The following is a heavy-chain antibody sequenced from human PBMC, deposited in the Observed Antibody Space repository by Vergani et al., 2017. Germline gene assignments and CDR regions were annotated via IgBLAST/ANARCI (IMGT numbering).Heavy chain of an antibody. CDR3: ARDRDLYCRSTTSCHNWFDP. V-gene: IGHV4-59*01. D-gene: IGHD2/OR15-2a*01. CDR1: GAAIKDFY. CDR2: VYYTGST. Sequence: QVQLQESGPGLVKPSETLSLTCTVSGAAIKDFYWSWFRQPPGKGLEWIGYVYYTGSTTYNPSLKSRVTISVDTSNYQFSLRMTSLTAADTAIYYCARDRDLYCRSTTSCHNWFDPWGQGSLVTVSS. J-gene: IGHJ5*02.